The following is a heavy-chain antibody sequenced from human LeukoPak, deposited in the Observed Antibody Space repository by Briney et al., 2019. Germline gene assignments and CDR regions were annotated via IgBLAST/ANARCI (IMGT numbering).Heavy chain of an antibody. CDR2: IKQDGSVK. Sequence: PGGSLRLSCAASGFTFSRNWMSWVRQAPGKGLEWVANIKQDGSVKHYVDSVKGRFTISRDNAKNSLYLQMNSLRAEDTAVYYCARVTYYYDSSGYGGFGPWGQGTLVTVSS. J-gene: IGHJ5*02. CDR3: ARVTYYYDSSGYGGFGP. CDR1: GFTFSRNW. D-gene: IGHD3-22*01. V-gene: IGHV3-7*03.